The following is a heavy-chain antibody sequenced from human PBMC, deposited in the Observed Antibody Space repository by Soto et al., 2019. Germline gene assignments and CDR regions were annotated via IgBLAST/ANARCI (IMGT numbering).Heavy chain of an antibody. CDR1: GGSISSSNYY. D-gene: IGHD1-26*01. CDR2: IYSSGRT. V-gene: IGHV4-39*01. Sequence: QLQLQESGPGLVKPSETLSLTCTVSGGSISSSNYYWGWIRQPPGKGLEWIGSIYSSGRTYYTPSLNRRDPITVDKSKNQFALKLRSVTAADTAVYYCARTSGSSLYYFDYGGQGNLVTVSS. CDR3: ARTSGSSLYYFDY. J-gene: IGHJ4*02.